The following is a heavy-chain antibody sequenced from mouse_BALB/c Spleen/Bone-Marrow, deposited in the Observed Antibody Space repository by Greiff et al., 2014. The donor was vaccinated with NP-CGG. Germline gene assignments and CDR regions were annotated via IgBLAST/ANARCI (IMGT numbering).Heavy chain of an antibody. CDR2: IDPANGNT. CDR3: ANYYYGSSLFAY. CDR1: GFNTKDTY. Sequence: DVKLVESGAELVKPGASVKLSCTASGFNTKDTYMHWVKQRPEQGLEWIGRIDPANGNTKYDPKFQGKATITADTSSNTAYLQLSSLTSEDTAVYYCANYYYGSSLFAYWGQGTLVTVSA. D-gene: IGHD1-1*01. V-gene: IGHV14-3*02. J-gene: IGHJ3*01.